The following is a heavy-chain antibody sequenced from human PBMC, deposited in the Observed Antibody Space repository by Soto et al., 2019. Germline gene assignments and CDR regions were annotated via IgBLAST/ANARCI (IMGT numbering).Heavy chain of an antibody. CDR2: IIPIFGTA. J-gene: IGHJ6*02. Sequence: GASVKVSCKASGGTFSSYAISWVRQAPGQGLEWVGGIIPIFGTANYAQKFQGRVTITADESTSTAYMELSSLRSEDTAVYYCARDSGRSGGSGGNYYYYYGMDVWGQGTTVTVSS. CDR1: GGTFSSYA. V-gene: IGHV1-69*13. CDR3: ARDSGRSGGSGGNYYYYYGMDV. D-gene: IGHD2-15*01.